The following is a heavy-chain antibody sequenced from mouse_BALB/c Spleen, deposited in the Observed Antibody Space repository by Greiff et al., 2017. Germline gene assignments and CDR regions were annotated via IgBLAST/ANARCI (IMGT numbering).Heavy chain of an antibody. CDR2: INPYNDGT. D-gene: IGHD2-3*01. J-gene: IGHJ3*01. CDR1: GYTFTSYV. V-gene: IGHV1-14*01. CDR3: ARWGDGYGFAY. Sequence: EVKLMESGPELVKPGASLKMSCKASGYTFTSYVMHWVQQKPGQGLEWIGYINPYNDGTKYNEKFKGKATLTSDKSTSTAYMELSSLTSEDSAVYYSARWGDGYGFAYWGQGTLVTVSA.